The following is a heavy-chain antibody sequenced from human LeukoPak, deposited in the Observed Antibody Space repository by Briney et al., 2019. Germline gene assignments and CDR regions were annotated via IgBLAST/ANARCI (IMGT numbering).Heavy chain of an antibody. CDR3: ARGHDYGDPPPLDY. V-gene: IGHV4-38-2*02. D-gene: IGHD4-17*01. J-gene: IGHJ4*02. CDR2: LYHSGST. Sequence: SETLSLTCTVSGYSISSGYYWGWIRQPPGKGLEWIGSLYHSGSTYYNPSLKSRVTISVDTSKNQFSLKLSSVTAADTAVYYCARGHDYGDPPPLDYWGQGTLVTVSS. CDR1: GYSISSGYY.